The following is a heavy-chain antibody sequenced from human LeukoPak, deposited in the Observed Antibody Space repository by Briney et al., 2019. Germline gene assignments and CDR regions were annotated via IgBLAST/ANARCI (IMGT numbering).Heavy chain of an antibody. D-gene: IGHD3-10*01. CDR3: ARIPLVRGVFDY. V-gene: IGHV2-5*02. J-gene: IGHJ4*02. CDR2: IYWDDDK. Sequence: SGPTLVKPTQTLTLSCTFSGFSLSTSGVGVGWIRQPPGKALEWLALIYWDDDKRYSPSLKSRLTITKDTSKNQVVLTMTNMDPVDTATYYCARIPLVRGVFDYWGQGTLVTVSS. CDR1: GFSLSTSGVG.